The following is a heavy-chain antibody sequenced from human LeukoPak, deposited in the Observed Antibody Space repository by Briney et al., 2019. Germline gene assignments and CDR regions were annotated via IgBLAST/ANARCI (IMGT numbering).Heavy chain of an antibody. CDR3: ARDRNYYGSGSSGMDV. CDR2: IYYSGST. D-gene: IGHD3-10*01. CDR1: GGSISSGDYY. Sequence: SETLSLTCTDSGGSISSGDYYWSWIRQPPGKGLEWIGYIYYSGSTYYNPSLKSRVTISVDTSKNQFSLKLSSVTAADTAVYYCARDRNYYGSGSSGMDVWGKGTTVTVSS. J-gene: IGHJ6*04. V-gene: IGHV4-30-4*01.